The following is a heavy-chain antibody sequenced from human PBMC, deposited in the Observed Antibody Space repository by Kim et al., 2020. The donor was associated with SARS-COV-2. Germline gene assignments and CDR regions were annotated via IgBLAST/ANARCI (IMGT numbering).Heavy chain of an antibody. CDR2: IWYDGSNE. Sequence: GGSLRLSCVTSGFTFNTHDMYWVRQGPGKGLEWVAYIWYDGSNEDYGDSVKGRFTISRDNSKRTLYLEMNSLRVDDTAVYYCAKGVAAAGYYGMDVWGQGTTVIVSS. CDR3: AKGVAAAGYYGMDV. V-gene: IGHV3-33*03. CDR1: GFTFNTHD. J-gene: IGHJ6*02. D-gene: IGHD6-13*01.